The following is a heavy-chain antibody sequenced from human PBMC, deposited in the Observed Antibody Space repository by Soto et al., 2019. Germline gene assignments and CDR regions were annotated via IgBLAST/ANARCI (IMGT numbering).Heavy chain of an antibody. CDR3: ARLGADILVVPAHWYGVNFDYYYGMDV. J-gene: IGHJ6*02. CDR2: IYYSGST. V-gene: IGHV4-39*01. D-gene: IGHD2-2*01. Sequence: PSETLSLTCTVSGGSISSSSYYWGWIRQPPGKGLEWIGSIYYSGSTYYNPSLKSRVTISVDTSKNQFSLKLSSVTAADTAVYYCARLGADILVVPAHWYGVNFDYYYGMDVWGQGTTVTVSS. CDR1: GGSISSSSYY.